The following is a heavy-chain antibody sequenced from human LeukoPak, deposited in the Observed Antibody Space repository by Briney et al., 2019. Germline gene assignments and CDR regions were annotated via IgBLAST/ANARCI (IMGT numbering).Heavy chain of an antibody. J-gene: IGHJ5*02. CDR2: IYHSGST. Sequence: SETLSLTCTVSGDSINSGAYYWSWIRQPPGKGLEWIGYIYHSGSTYYSPSLKSRVTISVDKSKNQFSLNLNSVTAADTAVYYCARMVGPVAAHNWFDPWGQGTLVTVSS. V-gene: IGHV4-30-2*01. CDR1: GDSINSGAYY. CDR3: ARMVGPVAAHNWFDP. D-gene: IGHD6-6*01.